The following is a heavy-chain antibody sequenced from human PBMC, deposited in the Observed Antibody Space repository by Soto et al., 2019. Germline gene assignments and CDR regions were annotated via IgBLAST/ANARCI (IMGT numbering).Heavy chain of an antibody. Sequence: SETLSLTSTVSGGSVSSGSYYWSWIRQPPGKGLEWIGDIYYSGSTNYNPSLKSRVTISVDTSKNQFSLKLSSVTAADTAVYYCARAPGYYDFWSGYYTHFYGMDVWGQGTTVTVSS. J-gene: IGHJ6*02. V-gene: IGHV4-61*01. CDR3: ARAPGYYDFWSGYYTHFYGMDV. D-gene: IGHD3-3*01. CDR2: IYYSGST. CDR1: GGSVSSGSYY.